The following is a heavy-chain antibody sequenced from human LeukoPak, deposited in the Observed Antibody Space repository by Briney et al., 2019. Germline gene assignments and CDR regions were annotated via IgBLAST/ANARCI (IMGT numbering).Heavy chain of an antibody. CDR1: TFTFSSYA. Sequence: PGGSLRLSCAASTFTFSSYAMSWVRQAPGKGLEWVSAISAGADSTYYADSVQGRFTISRDNSKNTLYLQMNSLRTDDTALFYCARETLDALDLWGPGTLVTVSS. V-gene: IGHV3-23*01. CDR3: ARETLDALDL. J-gene: IGHJ3*01. CDR2: ISAGADST.